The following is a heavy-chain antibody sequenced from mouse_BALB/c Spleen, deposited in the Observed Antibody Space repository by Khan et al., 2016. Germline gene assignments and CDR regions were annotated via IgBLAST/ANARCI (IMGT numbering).Heavy chain of an antibody. D-gene: IGHD2-1*01. CDR3: NAIYYGNYIYFDY. CDR1: GFKIKDYY. J-gene: IGHJ2*01. V-gene: IGHV14-4*02. CDR2: IVHKNGDT. Sequence: VQLKQSGAELVRPAPSVRLPCTVSGFKIKDYYIHWVQQRLEQGLMWIGWIVHKNGDTEYAPKFQGKATMTAAPSSNPAYLQLSRLTSEDTAVYYCNAIYYGNYIYFDYWGQGTTLTVSS.